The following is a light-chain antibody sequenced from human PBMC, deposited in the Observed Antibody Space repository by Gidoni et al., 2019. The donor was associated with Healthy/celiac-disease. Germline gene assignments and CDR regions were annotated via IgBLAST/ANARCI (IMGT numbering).Light chain of an antibody. J-gene: IGLJ2*01. V-gene: IGLV4-69*01. CDR3: QTWGTGVV. CDR1: SGHSSYA. Sequence: LVPTQSPSASASLGAPVKLTCTLSSGHSSYAIAWHQQQPEKGPRYLMKLNSDGSHSKGDGIPDRFSGSSSGAERYLTISSLQSEDEADYYCQTWGTGVVFGGGTKLTVL. CDR2: LNSDGSH.